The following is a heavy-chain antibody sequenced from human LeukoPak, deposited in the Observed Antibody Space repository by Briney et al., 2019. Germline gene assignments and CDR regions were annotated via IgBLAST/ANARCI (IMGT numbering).Heavy chain of an antibody. CDR2: ISAYNGNT. D-gene: IGHD2-15*01. V-gene: IGHV1-18*01. CDR3: ARDRPRWPFDP. J-gene: IGHJ5*02. CDR1: GYTFTSYG. Sequence: ASVKVSCKASGYTFTSYGISWVRQAPGQGLEWMGWISAYNGNTNYAQKLQGRVTITTDESTSTAYMELSSLRSEDTAVYYCARDRPRWPFDPWGQGTPVTVSS.